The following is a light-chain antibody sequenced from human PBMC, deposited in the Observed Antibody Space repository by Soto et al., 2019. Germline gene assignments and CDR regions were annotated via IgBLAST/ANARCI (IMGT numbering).Light chain of an antibody. CDR1: SSDVGGYNY. J-gene: IGLJ1*01. Sequence: SVLTQPSSVSGSPGQSITISYTGTSSDVGGYNYVSWYQQHPGKAPKLMIYDVSNRPSGVSNRFSGSKSGNTASLTISGLQAEDEADYYCSSYTSSSTLVFGPGTKVTVL. CDR2: DVS. CDR3: SSYTSSSTLV. V-gene: IGLV2-14*01.